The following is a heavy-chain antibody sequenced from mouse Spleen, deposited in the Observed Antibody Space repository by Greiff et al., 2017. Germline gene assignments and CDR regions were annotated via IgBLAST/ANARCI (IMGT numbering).Heavy chain of an antibody. CDR2: ISSGGSYT. J-gene: IGHJ3*01. CDR1: GFTFSSYA. V-gene: IGHV5-9-3*01. CDR3: ARQGAYYRYDWFAY. D-gene: IGHD2-14*01. Sequence: EVKVVESGGGLVKPGGSLKLSCAASGFTFSSYAMSWVRQTPEKRLEWVATISSGGSYTYYPDSVKGRFTISRDNAKNTLYLQMSSLRSEDTAMYYCARQGAYYRYDWFAYWGQGTLVTVSA.